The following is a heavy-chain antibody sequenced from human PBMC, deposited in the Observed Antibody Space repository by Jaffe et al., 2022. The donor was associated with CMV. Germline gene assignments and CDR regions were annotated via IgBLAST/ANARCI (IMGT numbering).Heavy chain of an antibody. CDR3: ARTMYYYDSSPFDY. CDR1: GGTFSSYA. V-gene: IGHV1-69*09. J-gene: IGHJ4*02. Sequence: QVQLVQSGAEVKKPGSSVKVSCKASGGTFSSYAISWVRQAPGQGLEWMGRIIPILGIANYAQKFQGRVTITADKSTSTAYMELSSLRSEDTAVYYCARTMYYYDSSPFDYWGQGTLVTVSS. D-gene: IGHD3-22*01. CDR2: IIPILGIA.